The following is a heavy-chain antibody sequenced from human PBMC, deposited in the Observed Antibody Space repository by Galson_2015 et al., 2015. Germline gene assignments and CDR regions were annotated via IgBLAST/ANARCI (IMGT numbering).Heavy chain of an antibody. D-gene: IGHD3-10*01. CDR1: RFTFSDYY. Sequence: SLRLSCAASRFTFSDYYMSWIRQAPGKGLEWVSYISSSGSTIYYADSVKGRFTISRDNAKNSLYLQMNSLRAEDTAVYYCARGEGSGSYNYGFFDYWGQGTLVTVSS. J-gene: IGHJ4*02. CDR2: ISSSGSTI. V-gene: IGHV3-11*01. CDR3: ARGEGSGSYNYGFFDY.